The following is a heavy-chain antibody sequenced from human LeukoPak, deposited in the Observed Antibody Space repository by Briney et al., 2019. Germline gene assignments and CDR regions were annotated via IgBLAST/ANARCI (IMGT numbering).Heavy chain of an antibody. Sequence: ASVKVSCKASGYTFTSYYMHWVRQAPGQGLGWMGIINPSGGSTSYAQKFQGRVTMTRDTSTSTVYMELSSLRSEDTAVYYCARDSSPDYYDSSGNYGHFDYWGQGTLVTVSS. D-gene: IGHD3-22*01. V-gene: IGHV1-46*01. CDR2: INPSGGST. CDR3: ARDSSPDYYDSSGNYGHFDY. CDR1: GYTFTSYY. J-gene: IGHJ4*02.